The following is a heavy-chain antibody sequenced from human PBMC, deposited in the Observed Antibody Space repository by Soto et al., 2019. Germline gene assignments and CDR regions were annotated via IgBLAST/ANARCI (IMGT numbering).Heavy chain of an antibody. CDR1: GGTFSSYT. V-gene: IGHV1-69*08. CDR3: ARTIAARLDYYYYMDV. CDR2: IIPILGTA. Sequence: QVQLVQSGAEVKKPGSSVKVSCKASGGTFSSYTISWVRQAPGQGLEWMGRIIPILGTANYAQKFQGRVTITADKSTSTAYMELSSLRSEDTAVYYCARTIAARLDYYYYMDVWGKGTTVTVSS. D-gene: IGHD6-6*01. J-gene: IGHJ6*03.